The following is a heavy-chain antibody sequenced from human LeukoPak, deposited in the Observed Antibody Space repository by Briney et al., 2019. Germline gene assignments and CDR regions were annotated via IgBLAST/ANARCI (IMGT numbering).Heavy chain of an antibody. CDR2: IKSKTDGGTT. CDR3: ARDRSDAAPNSRHNYYGSGSYIC. V-gene: IGHV3-15*01. J-gene: IGHJ4*02. D-gene: IGHD3-10*01. Sequence: PGGSLRLSCAASGFTFSNAWMSWVRQAPGKGLEWVGRIKSKTDGGTTDYAAPVKGRFTISRDDSKNTLYLQMNSLKTEDTAVYYCARDRSDAAPNSRHNYYGSGSYICRGQGTLVTVSS. CDR1: GFTFSNAW.